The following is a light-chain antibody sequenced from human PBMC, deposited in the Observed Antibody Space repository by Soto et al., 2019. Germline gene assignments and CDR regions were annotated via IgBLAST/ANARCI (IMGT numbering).Light chain of an antibody. CDR1: QGITTN. J-gene: IGKJ2*01. CDR3: QQYDSGPPEHT. Sequence: EIVMTQSPATLSVSPGERATLSCRASQGITTNLAWYQKKPGQAPRLLIYGASTRVAGFPARFSGSGSGTEFTLTISSLQSEDVAVYYCQQYDSGPPEHTFGQGTKLEIK. CDR2: GAS. V-gene: IGKV3-15*01.